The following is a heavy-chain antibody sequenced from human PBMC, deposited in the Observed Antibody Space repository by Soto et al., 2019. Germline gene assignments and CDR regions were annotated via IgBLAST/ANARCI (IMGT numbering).Heavy chain of an antibody. CDR3: ASDRHGYNSYYYCYGMDV. CDR1: GGTFSSYA. Sequence: QVQLVQSGAEVKKPGSSVKVSCKASGGTFSSYAISWVRQAPGQGLEWMGGIIPIFGTANYAQKFQGRVTITADESTNTAYMELSSLRSEDTAVYYCASDRHGYNSYYYCYGMDVWGQGTTVTVSS. V-gene: IGHV1-69*01. D-gene: IGHD5-12*01. J-gene: IGHJ6*02. CDR2: IIPIFGTA.